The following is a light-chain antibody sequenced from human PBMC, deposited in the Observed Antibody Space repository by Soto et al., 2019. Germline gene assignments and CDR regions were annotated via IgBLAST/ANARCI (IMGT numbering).Light chain of an antibody. Sequence: EIGMTQSPATLSVSPGERATLSCRASQSVSSNLAWYQQKPGQAPRLLIYGASTSATGIPARFSGSGSGTEFTLTISSLQSEDFAVYYCEQYNNWTPFTFGPGTKVDIK. CDR2: GAS. J-gene: IGKJ3*01. CDR3: EQYNNWTPFT. CDR1: QSVSSN. V-gene: IGKV3-15*01.